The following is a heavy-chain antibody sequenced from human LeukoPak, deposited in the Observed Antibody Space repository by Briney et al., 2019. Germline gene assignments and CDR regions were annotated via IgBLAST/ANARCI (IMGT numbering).Heavy chain of an antibody. D-gene: IGHD3-22*01. J-gene: IGHJ1*01. CDR2: IYHSGRT. Sequence: PSETLSLTCTVSGYSISSGYYWGWIRQPPGKGLEWIGIIYHSGRTDYNPSLKSRVTISVDTSKNQFSLKLSSVTAADTAVYYCARGNSYYDSSDYFPWESFQHWGQGTLVTVSS. CDR1: GYSISSGYY. V-gene: IGHV4-38-2*02. CDR3: ARGNSYYDSSDYFPWESFQH.